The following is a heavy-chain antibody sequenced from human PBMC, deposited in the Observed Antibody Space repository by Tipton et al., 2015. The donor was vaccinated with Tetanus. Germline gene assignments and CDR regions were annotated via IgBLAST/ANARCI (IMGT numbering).Heavy chain of an antibody. CDR3: ARGGRDAYNNPLGAFDV. V-gene: IGHV4-34*01. CDR1: GGSFSLYY. D-gene: IGHD5-24*01. CDR2: ISHGGSS. Sequence: TLSLTCTVSGGSFSLYYWNWVRQSPGKGLEWIGEISHGGSSSYSPSLKRRVTISVDTSKNQFSLRLRSVAAADTAVYYCARGGRDAYNNPLGAFDVWGRGTTVTVSS. J-gene: IGHJ3*01.